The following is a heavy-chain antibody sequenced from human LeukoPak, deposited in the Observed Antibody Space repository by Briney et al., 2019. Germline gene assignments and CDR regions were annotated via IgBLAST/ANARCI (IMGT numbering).Heavy chain of an antibody. CDR1: GFTFSSYA. CDR2: ISYDGSNK. V-gene: IGHV3-30*07. D-gene: IGHD5/OR15-5a*01. J-gene: IGHJ4*02. Sequence: GGSLRLSCAASGFTFSSYAMHWVRQAPGKGLEWVAVISYDGSNKYYADSVRGRFTISRDNSENMLFLQMNGLRADDSAIYYCARGKVYYYYDYWGQGTLVTVSS. CDR3: ARGKVYYYYDY.